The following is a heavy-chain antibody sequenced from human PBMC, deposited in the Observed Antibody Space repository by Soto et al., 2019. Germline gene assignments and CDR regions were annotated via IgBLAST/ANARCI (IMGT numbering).Heavy chain of an antibody. D-gene: IGHD6-6*01. Sequence: QVQLQESGPGLVKPSQTLSLTCTVSGGSISSDDHYWTWIRQPPGKGLEWIGYIYYTGSTNYNPSLKSRVTRSMDTSKNQFSLKVNSVTAADTAVYYCARDRSNSPDFFDFWGQGTLVTVSS. CDR2: IYYTGST. V-gene: IGHV4-30-4*01. CDR3: ARDRSNSPDFFDF. CDR1: GGSISSDDHY. J-gene: IGHJ4*02.